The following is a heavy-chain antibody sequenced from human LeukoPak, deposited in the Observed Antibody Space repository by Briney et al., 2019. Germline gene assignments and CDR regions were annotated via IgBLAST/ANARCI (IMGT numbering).Heavy chain of an antibody. J-gene: IGHJ4*02. CDR2: INPNSGGT. CDR3: AIGAYYYDSSGPWDY. CDR1: GYTFTGYY. D-gene: IGHD3-22*01. Sequence: GASVKVSCXASGYTFTGYYMHWVRQAPGQGLEWMGWINPNSGGTNYAQKFQGRVTMTRDTSISTAYMELSRLRSDDTAVYYCAIGAYYYDSSGPWDYWGQGTLVTVSS. V-gene: IGHV1-2*02.